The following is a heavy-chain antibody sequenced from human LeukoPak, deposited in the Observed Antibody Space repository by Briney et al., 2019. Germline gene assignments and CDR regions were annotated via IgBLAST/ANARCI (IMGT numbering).Heavy chain of an antibody. CDR3: ARLETTGAGVAVAASFFFDY. Sequence: SETLSLTCTVSGGSISSYYWGWIRRPPGKGLEWIGTIYYSGSTYYNTSLKSRVTISVDTSKNQFSLKLSSVTAADTAVYYCARLETTGAGVAVAASFFFDYWGQGTLVTVSS. CDR1: GGSISSYY. V-gene: IGHV4-39*01. D-gene: IGHD6-19*01. CDR2: IYYSGST. J-gene: IGHJ4*02.